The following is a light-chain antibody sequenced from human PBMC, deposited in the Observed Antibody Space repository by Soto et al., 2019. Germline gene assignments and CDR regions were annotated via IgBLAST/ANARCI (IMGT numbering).Light chain of an antibody. CDR1: QGISSY. Sequence: AIRMTQSPSSLSASTGDRVTITCRASQGISSYLAWYQQKPGKAPKLLIYAAYNLQSGVPSRFSGSGSGTDFTLTISCLQSEDVATYYCQRYDSVPITFGQGTRLEVK. CDR3: QRYDSVPIT. CDR2: AAY. V-gene: IGKV1-8*01. J-gene: IGKJ5*01.